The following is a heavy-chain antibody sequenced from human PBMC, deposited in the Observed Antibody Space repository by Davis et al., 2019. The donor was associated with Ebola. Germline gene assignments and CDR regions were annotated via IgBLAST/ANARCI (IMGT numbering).Heavy chain of an antibody. J-gene: IGHJ3*02. D-gene: IGHD5-24*01. CDR2: INHSGST. CDR1: GGSFSGYY. Sequence: MPSETLSLTCAVYGGSFSGYYWSWIRQPPGKGLEWIGEINHSGSTNYNPSLKSRVTISVDTSKNQVSLKLGSVTAADTALYYCARPRRDPYANEAFDIWGQGTMVTVSS. V-gene: IGHV4-34*01. CDR3: ARPRRDPYANEAFDI.